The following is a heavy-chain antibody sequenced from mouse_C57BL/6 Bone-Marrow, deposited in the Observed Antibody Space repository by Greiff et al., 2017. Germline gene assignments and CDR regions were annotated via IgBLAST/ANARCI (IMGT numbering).Heavy chain of an antibody. CDR2: INPGSGGT. Sequence: QVQLQQSGAELVRPGTSVKVSCKASGYAFTNYLIEWVKQRPGQGLGWIGVINPGSGGTNYNEKFKGKATLTADKSSSPAYMQLSSLTSEDSAVYFCATGAWFAYWGQGTLVTVSA. CDR1: GYAFTNYL. CDR3: ATGAWFAY. V-gene: IGHV1-54*01. J-gene: IGHJ3*01. D-gene: IGHD4-1*01.